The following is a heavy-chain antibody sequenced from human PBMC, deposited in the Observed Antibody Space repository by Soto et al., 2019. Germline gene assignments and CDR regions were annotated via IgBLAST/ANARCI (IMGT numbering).Heavy chain of an antibody. D-gene: IGHD6-13*01. CDR1: GYTFATYW. Sequence: PGESLKISCKGSGYTFATYWIGWVRQMPGKGLEWMGIIYPPDSETKYSPSFQGQVTISADKSNSTAYLQWSSLTDSDTAVYYCARHRLYSSSWTTFDYWGQGALVPVSS. V-gene: IGHV5-51*01. J-gene: IGHJ4*02. CDR3: ARHRLYSSSWTTFDY. CDR2: IYPPDSET.